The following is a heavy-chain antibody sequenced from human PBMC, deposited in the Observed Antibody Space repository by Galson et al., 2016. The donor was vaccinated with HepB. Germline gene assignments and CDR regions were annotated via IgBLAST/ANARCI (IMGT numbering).Heavy chain of an antibody. CDR1: GGSFSGYY. J-gene: IGHJ4*02. Sequence: ETLSLTCAVYGGSFSGYYWTWIRQPPGKGLEWIGEINHSGSTNYNPSLQSRVTISVVTSKNQFSLNLSSVTAADTAVYYCARARLRWLPLWYFEDWGQGTLVTVSS. V-gene: IGHV4-34*01. CDR3: ARARLRWLPLWYFED. D-gene: IGHD5-12*01. CDR2: INHSGST.